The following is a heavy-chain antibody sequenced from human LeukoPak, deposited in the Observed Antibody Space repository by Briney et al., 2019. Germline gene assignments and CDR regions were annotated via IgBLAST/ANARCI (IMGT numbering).Heavy chain of an antibody. Sequence: SETLSLTCTVSGGSIRSSYYNRGWIRQPPGKGLEWIGSIYYSGSTYYNPSLKSRVTISVDTSKNQFSLKLSSVTAADTAVYYCARPSTKYSSSSGYFQHWGQGTLVTVSS. V-gene: IGHV4-39*01. CDR3: ARPSTKYSSSSGYFQH. CDR2: IYYSGST. CDR1: GGSIRSSYYN. D-gene: IGHD6-6*01. J-gene: IGHJ1*01.